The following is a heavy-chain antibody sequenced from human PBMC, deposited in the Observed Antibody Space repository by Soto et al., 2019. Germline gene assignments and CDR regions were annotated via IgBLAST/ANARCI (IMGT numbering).Heavy chain of an antibody. Sequence: EVQLVESGGGLVQPGGSLRLSCAASGFTFSSYEMNWVRQAPGKGLEWVSYISSSGRTIYYADSVKGRFTISRDNAKHSLYLQMNSLRAEDTAVYYCARSGYNWNDGARGYFDYWGQGTLVTVSS. D-gene: IGHD1-20*01. CDR1: GFTFSSYE. V-gene: IGHV3-48*03. J-gene: IGHJ4*02. CDR2: ISSSGRTI. CDR3: ARSGYNWNDGARGYFDY.